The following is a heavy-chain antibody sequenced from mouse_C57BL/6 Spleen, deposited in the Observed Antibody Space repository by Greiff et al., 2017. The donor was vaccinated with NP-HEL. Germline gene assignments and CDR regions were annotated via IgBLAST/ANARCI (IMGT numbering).Heavy chain of an antibody. V-gene: IGHV5-4*01. CDR2: ISDGGSYT. Sequence: EVMLVESGGGLVKPGGSLKLSCAASGFTFSSYAMSWVRQTPEKRLEWVATISDGGSYTYYPDNVKGRFTISRDNSKNNLYLQMSHLKSEDTAMYYCARDEEGLSHFDYWGQGTTLTVSS. J-gene: IGHJ2*01. CDR1: GFTFSSYA. D-gene: IGHD3-3*01. CDR3: ARDEEGLSHFDY.